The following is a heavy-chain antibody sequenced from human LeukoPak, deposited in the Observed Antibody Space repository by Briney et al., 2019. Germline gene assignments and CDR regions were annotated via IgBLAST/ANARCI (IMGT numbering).Heavy chain of an antibody. CDR2: INAGNGNT. D-gene: IGHD3-22*01. V-gene: IGHV1-3*01. CDR1: GYTFTSYA. Sequence: ASVKVSCKASGYTFTSYAMHWVRQAPGQRLEWMGWINAGNGNTKYSQKFQGRVTITRDTSASTAYMELSSLRSEDTAVYYCARDRSFTMIVEGAFDYWGQGTLVTVSS. CDR3: ARDRSFTMIVEGAFDY. J-gene: IGHJ4*02.